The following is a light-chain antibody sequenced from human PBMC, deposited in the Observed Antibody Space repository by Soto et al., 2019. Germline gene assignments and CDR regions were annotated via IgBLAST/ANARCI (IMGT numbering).Light chain of an antibody. CDR2: RNN. Sequence: QSVLTQTPSASGTPGQMVTISCSGSSSNIGSNYVYWYQQLPGTASKLLIYRNNQRPSGVPDRFSGSKSGTSASLAISGLRSEDEADYYCAALDDSLSGVVFGGGTQLTVL. V-gene: IGLV1-47*01. CDR3: AALDDSLSGVV. J-gene: IGLJ2*01. CDR1: SSNIGSNY.